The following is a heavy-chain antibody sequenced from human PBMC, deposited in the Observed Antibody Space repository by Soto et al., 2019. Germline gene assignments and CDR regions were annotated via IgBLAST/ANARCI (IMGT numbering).Heavy chain of an antibody. D-gene: IGHD2-8*01. CDR2: INSDGSST. V-gene: IGHV3-74*01. CDR3: ARNPQRAVYAIRYYYNGMDV. CDR1: GFTFSSYW. J-gene: IGHJ6*02. Sequence: GGSLRLSCAASGFTFSSYWMHWVRQVPGKGLVWVSRINSDGSSTSYADSVKGRFTISRDNAKNTLYLQMNSLRAEDTAVYYCARNPQRAVYAIRYYYNGMDVWGQGTTVTVSS.